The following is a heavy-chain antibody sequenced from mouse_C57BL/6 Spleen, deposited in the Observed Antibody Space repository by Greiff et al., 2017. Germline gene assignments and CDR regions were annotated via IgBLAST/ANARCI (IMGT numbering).Heavy chain of an antibody. V-gene: IGHV1-55*01. CDR1: GYTFPSSW. CDR2: IYPGSGST. J-gene: IGHJ2*01. D-gene: IGHD3-3*01. Sequence: QVQLQQPGAELVKPGASVKMSCKASGYTFPSSWITWVKQRPGQGLEWIGDIYPGSGSTNYNEKFKSKATLTVATSSSTAYMLLSSLTSEDSAVYYCARGDGYFDYWGQGTTLTVSS. CDR3: ARGDGYFDY.